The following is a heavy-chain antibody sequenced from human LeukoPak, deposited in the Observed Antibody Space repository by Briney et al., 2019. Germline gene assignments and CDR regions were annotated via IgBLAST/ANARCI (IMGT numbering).Heavy chain of an antibody. CDR2: ICYSGST. J-gene: IGHJ5*02. V-gene: IGHV4-59*01. D-gene: IGHD2-15*01. CDR1: GGSISSYY. Sequence: SETLSLTCTVSGGSISSYYWSWIRQPPGKGLEWIGYICYSGSTNYNPSLKSRVTISVDTSKNQFSLKLSSVTAADTAVYYCARELPGFDPWGQGTLVTVSS. CDR3: ARELPGFDP.